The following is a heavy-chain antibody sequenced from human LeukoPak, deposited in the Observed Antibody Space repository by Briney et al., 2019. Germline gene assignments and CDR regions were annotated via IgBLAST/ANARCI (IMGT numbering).Heavy chain of an antibody. J-gene: IGHJ6*03. D-gene: IGHD3-3*01. CDR1: GGSISSSSYY. CDR2: IYYSGST. V-gene: IGHV4-39*07. CDR3: TRDDFGIKTDWEDYYYMDV. Sequence: SETLSLTCTVSGGSISSSSYYWGWIRQPPGKGLEWIGSIYYSGSTYYNPSLKSRVTISVDTSKNQFSLNLKSVSAADTAVYYCTRDDFGIKTDWEDYYYMDVWGKGTTVTVSS.